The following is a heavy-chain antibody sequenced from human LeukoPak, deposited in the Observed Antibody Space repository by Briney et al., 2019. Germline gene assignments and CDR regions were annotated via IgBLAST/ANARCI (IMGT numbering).Heavy chain of an antibody. V-gene: IGHV1-69*13. CDR1: GGTFSIYA. CDR2: IIPIFGTA. Sequence: EASVNVSCKASGGTFSIYAISWVRQAPGQGLEWMGGIIPIFGTANYAQEFQGRVTIAADESTSTAYMELSSLRSEDTAVYYCARDGEQPPYYYYGMDVWGQGATVTVSS. CDR3: ARDGEQPPYYYYGMDV. J-gene: IGHJ6*02. D-gene: IGHD1-26*01.